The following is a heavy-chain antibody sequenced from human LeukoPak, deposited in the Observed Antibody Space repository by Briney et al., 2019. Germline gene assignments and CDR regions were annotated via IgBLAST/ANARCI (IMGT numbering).Heavy chain of an antibody. V-gene: IGHV1-8*01. CDR2: MSTQSGDA. CDR3: ARPPMGRGALE. Sequence: ASVKVSCKTSGYTFTNYDINWVRQACGQGLEWMGWMSTQSGDAGFSKKFQGRVTFTRDTSMRTAYMELTSLTSDDTAVYYCARPPMGRGALEWGQGTLVTVSP. D-gene: IGHD3-10*01. CDR1: GYTFTNYD. J-gene: IGHJ4*02.